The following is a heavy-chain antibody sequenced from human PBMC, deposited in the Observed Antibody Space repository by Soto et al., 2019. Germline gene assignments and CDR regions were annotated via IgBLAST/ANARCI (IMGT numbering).Heavy chain of an antibody. V-gene: IGHV1-69*12. J-gene: IGHJ4*02. CDR1: GGTFRSYV. Sequence: VQLVQSGAEVKKPGSSVKVSCKASGGTFRSYVTSWVRQAPGQGLEWLGGIIPMYGTTYYAQTFQGRVTTSADESTSTAFMELSSLRSEDTAVYYCARIGTLDWIDDYWGQGTLVTVSS. CDR3: ARIGTLDWIDDY. CDR2: IIPMYGTT. D-gene: IGHD1-1*01.